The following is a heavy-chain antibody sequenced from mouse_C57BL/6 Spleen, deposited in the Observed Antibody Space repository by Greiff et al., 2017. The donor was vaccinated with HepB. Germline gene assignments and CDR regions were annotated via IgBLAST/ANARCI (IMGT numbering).Heavy chain of an antibody. V-gene: IGHV1-53*01. CDR1: GYTFTSYW. CDR3: ARDPPYDGYNY. CDR2: INPSNGGT. Sequence: QVQLQQSGTELVKPGASVKLSCKASGYTFTSYWMHWVKQRPGQGLEWIGNINPSNGGTNYNEKFKSKATLTVDKSSSTAYMQPSSLTSEDSAVYYCARDPPYDGYNYWGQGTTLTVAS. J-gene: IGHJ2*01. D-gene: IGHD2-3*01.